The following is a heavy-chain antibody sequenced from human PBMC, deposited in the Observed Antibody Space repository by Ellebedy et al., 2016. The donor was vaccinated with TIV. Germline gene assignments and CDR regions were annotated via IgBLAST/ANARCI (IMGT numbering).Heavy chain of an antibody. CDR3: VRDGKGYMGYDLFDY. CDR2: ISGYNDDT. Sequence: AASVKVSCKASGYTFTDYYVHWVRQAPGQGLEWMGWISGYNDDTNYAQKVQGRVTMTTDTSTSTAYMELRSLTSDDTAVYYCVRDGKGYMGYDLFDYWGQGTLVSVPS. CDR1: GYTFTDYY. D-gene: IGHD5-12*01. J-gene: IGHJ4*02. V-gene: IGHV1-18*04.